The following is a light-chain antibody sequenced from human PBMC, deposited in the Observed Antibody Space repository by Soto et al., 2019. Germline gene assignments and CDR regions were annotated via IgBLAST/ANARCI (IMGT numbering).Light chain of an antibody. CDR3: QQANSLPLT. CDR1: QSISSW. CDR2: DAS. Sequence: DIQMTQSPSTLSASVGDRVIITCRASQSISSWLAWYQQKPGKAPKLLIYDASSLESGVPSRFSGSGSGTEFTLTITSLQPEDFATYYCQQANSLPLTLGGGTKVDI. V-gene: IGKV1-5*01. J-gene: IGKJ4*01.